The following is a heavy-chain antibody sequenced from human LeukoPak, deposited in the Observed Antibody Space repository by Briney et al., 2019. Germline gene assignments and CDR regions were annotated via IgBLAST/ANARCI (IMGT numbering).Heavy chain of an antibody. Sequence: GGSLRLSCAVSEFTFSSYSMHWIRQAPGKGLEWVAIISYEGSNKYYADSVKGRFTISRDNSKNTLYLQMNSLRAEDTAVYYCARDLVQYSISEDLADLWGQGTLVTVSS. D-gene: IGHD6-6*01. CDR1: EFTFSSYS. CDR3: ARDLVQYSISEDLADL. V-gene: IGHV3-30*04. J-gene: IGHJ4*02. CDR2: ISYEGSNK.